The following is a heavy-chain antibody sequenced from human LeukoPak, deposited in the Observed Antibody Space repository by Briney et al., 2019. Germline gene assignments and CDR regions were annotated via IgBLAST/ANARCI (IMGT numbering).Heavy chain of an antibody. Sequence: GGSLRLSCAASGFTVDSNYLSWVRQAPGKGLEWVSTIYTGGNTYYADSVKGRFTISRDNSKNTLYLQMNSLRAEDTAVYYCAKALYNYYGSEIFDYWGQGTLVTVSS. J-gene: IGHJ4*02. V-gene: IGHV3-53*01. CDR1: GFTVDSNY. CDR3: AKALYNYYGSEIFDY. D-gene: IGHD3-10*01. CDR2: IYTGGNT.